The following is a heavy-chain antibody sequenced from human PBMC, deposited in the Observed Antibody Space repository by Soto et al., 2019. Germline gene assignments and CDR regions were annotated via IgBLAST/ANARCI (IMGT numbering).Heavy chain of an antibody. J-gene: IGHJ3*02. CDR2: IYYSGST. CDR3: AITVAPGDAFDS. CDR1: GGSISSSSYY. V-gene: IGHV4-39*07. Sequence: SETLSLTCTVSGGSISSSSYYWGWIRQPPGKGLEWIGSIYYSGSTYYNPSLKSRVTISVDTSKNQFSLKLSSVTAADTAVYDCAITVAPGDAFDSWGQGTMDTVSS.